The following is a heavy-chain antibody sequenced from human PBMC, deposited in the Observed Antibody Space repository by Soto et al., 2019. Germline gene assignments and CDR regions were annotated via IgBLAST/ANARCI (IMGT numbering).Heavy chain of an antibody. Sequence: ASVKVSCKASGYTFTSYGISWVRQAPGQGLEWMGWISAYNGNTNYAQKLQGRVTMTTDTSTSTAYMELRSLRSDDTAVYYCARDGDFVGRSGSLFDYWGQGTLVTVSS. J-gene: IGHJ4*02. CDR2: ISAYNGNT. CDR1: GYTFTSYG. V-gene: IGHV1-18*01. CDR3: ARDGDFVGRSGSLFDY. D-gene: IGHD3-10*01.